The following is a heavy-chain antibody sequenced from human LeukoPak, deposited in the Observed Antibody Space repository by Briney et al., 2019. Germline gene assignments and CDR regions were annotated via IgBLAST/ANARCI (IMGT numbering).Heavy chain of an antibody. CDR3: AKDSRSSTCCYQD. D-gene: IGHD2-2*01. Sequence: PGRSLRLSCAASGFTFDDYAMHWVRQAPGKGLEWVSGISWNSGSIGYADSVKGRFTISRDNAKNSLYLQVNSLTTEDTALYYCAKDSRSSTCCYQDWGQGTLVTVSS. V-gene: IGHV3-9*01. CDR2: ISWNSGSI. J-gene: IGHJ4*02. CDR1: GFTFDDYA.